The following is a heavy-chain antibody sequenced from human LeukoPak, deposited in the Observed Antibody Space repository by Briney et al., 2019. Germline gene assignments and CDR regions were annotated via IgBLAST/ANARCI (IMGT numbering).Heavy chain of an antibody. CDR3: ARDRGGRGYSGYVDY. D-gene: IGHD5-12*01. CDR2: ISSSSSTI. CDR1: GFTFSSYS. V-gene: IGHV3-48*04. J-gene: IGHJ4*02. Sequence: PGGSLRLSCAASGFTFSSYSMNWVRQAPGKGLEWVSYISSSSSTIYYADSVKGRFTISRDNAKNSLYLQMNSLRAEDTAVYYCARDRGGRGYSGYVDYWGQGTLVTVSS.